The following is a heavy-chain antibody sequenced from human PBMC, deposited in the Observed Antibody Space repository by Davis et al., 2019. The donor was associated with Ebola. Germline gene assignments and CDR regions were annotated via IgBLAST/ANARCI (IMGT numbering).Heavy chain of an antibody. D-gene: IGHD1-14*01. Sequence: PSETLSLTCAVYGGSFSGYYWSWIRQPPGKGLEWIGEINHSGSTNYNPSLKSRVTISVDTSKNQFSLKLSSVTAADTAVYYCARSDRYMDVWGKGTTVTVSS. CDR2: INHSGST. CDR1: GGSFSGYY. CDR3: ARSDRYMDV. J-gene: IGHJ6*03. V-gene: IGHV4-34*01.